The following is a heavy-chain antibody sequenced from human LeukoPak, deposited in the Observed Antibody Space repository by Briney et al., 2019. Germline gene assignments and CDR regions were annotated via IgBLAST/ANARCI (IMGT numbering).Heavy chain of an antibody. D-gene: IGHD5/OR15-5a*01. CDR2: ISSSGSTI. CDR3: ARGVYASIYYYGMDV. Sequence: PGGSLRLSCAASGFTFSSYEMNWVRQAPGKGLEWVSYISSSGSTIYYADSVKGRFTISRDNAKNSLYLQMNSLRAEDTAVYYCARGVYASIYYYGMDVWGQGTTVTASS. CDR1: GFTFSSYE. J-gene: IGHJ6*02. V-gene: IGHV3-48*03.